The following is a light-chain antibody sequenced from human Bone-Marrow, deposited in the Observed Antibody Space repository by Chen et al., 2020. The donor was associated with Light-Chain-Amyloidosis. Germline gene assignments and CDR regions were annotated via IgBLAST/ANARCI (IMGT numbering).Light chain of an antibody. CDR2: DDS. CDR3: QVWDRSSDRPV. Sequence: SYVLTQPSSVSVAPGQTATIACGGNNIGSTSVHWYQQPPGQAPLLVVYDDSDRPSGIPERLSGSNSGNTAPLTISRVEAWDEADYYCQVWDRSSDRPVFGGGTKLTVL. V-gene: IGLV3-21*02. J-gene: IGLJ3*02. CDR1: NIGSTS.